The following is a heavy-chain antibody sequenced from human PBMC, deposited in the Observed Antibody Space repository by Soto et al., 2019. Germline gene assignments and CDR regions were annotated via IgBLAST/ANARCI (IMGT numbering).Heavy chain of an antibody. J-gene: IGHJ6*02. CDR3: ASPPPRFGEVRPWPNYYYYGMDV. D-gene: IGHD3-10*01. CDR1: GGTFSSYA. CDR2: IIPIFGTA. Sequence: SVKVSCKASGGTFSSYAISWVRQAPGQGLEWMGGIIPIFGTANYAQKFQGRVTITADESTSTAYMELSSLRSEDTAVYYCASPPPRFGEVRPWPNYYYYGMDVWGQGTTVTVSS. V-gene: IGHV1-69*13.